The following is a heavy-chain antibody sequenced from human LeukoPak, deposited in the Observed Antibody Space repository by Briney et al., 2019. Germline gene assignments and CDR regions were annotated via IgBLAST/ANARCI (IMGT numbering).Heavy chain of an antibody. CDR3: ARVLVGGYWFDP. V-gene: IGHV3-74*01. CDR2: INPDGGTT. Sequence: PGGSLRLSCAASRFTFSSYAMSWVRQAPGKGLMWVSRINPDGGTTSYAGSVKGRFTISRDNAKNTLYLQMNSLTAEDTALYYCARVLVGGYWFDPWGQGTLVTVSS. D-gene: IGHD3-16*01. CDR1: RFTFSSYA. J-gene: IGHJ5*02.